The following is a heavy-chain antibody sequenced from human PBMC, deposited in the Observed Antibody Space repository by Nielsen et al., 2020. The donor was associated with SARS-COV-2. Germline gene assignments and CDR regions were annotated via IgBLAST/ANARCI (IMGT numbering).Heavy chain of an antibody. CDR1: GFTFSSYW. Sequence: GESLKISCAASGFTFSSYWMHWVRQAPGKGLVWVSRINSDGSSTSYADSVKGRFTVSRDNAKNTLYLQMNSLRAEDTAVYYCARDPYYDFWSGYYSYYYYGMDVWGQGTTVTVSS. V-gene: IGHV3-74*01. D-gene: IGHD3-3*01. CDR3: ARDPYYDFWSGYYSYYYYGMDV. CDR2: INSDGSST. J-gene: IGHJ6*02.